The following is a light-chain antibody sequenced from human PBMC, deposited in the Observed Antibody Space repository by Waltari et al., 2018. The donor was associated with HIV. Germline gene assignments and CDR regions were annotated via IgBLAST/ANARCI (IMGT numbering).Light chain of an antibody. CDR3: QSYDSSLSGWV. J-gene: IGLJ3*02. CDR2: GNS. CDR1: SSHIGAGYD. V-gene: IGLV1-40*01. Sequence: QSVLTQPPSVSGAPGQRVTISCTASSSHIGAGYDVHWYQQLPGTAPKLLIYGNSKRPSGVPDRFSGSKSGTSASLAITGLQAEDEADYYCQSYDSSLSGWVFGGGTKLTVL.